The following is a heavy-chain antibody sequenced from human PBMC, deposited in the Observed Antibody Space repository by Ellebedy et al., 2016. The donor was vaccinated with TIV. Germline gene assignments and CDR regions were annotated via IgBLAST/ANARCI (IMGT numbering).Heavy chain of an antibody. V-gene: IGHV4-4*02. CDR3: ARVRRLTTLDS. CDR2: IYHFGTT. CDR1: GDSTSSDYW. D-gene: IGHD1-14*01. J-gene: IGHJ4*02. Sequence: SETLSLTXGVSGDSTSSDYWWTWVRQPPEKGLEWIGEIYHFGTTNYNPSLKSRVTISVDKSKNQFSLRLTSMTAADTALYYCARVRRLTTLDSWGQGTLVTVSS.